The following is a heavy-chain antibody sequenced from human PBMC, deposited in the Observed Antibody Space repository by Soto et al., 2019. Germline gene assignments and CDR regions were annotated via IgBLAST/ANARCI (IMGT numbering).Heavy chain of an antibody. D-gene: IGHD5-12*01. V-gene: IGHV1-69*02. Sequence: QVRLVQSGAEVKKPGSSVTVTCKASGGTFSNDIITWERQAPGQGLEWWGRITQLLDIASYAQKLQGRVTITTDKTTSSTYTELNSLRCEDTDEYYVVRCAPTGSTYSGYDCIDYWGQGTLVTVSS. CDR1: GGTFSNDI. J-gene: IGHJ4*02. CDR2: ITQLLDIA. CDR3: VRCAPTGSTYSGYDCIDY.